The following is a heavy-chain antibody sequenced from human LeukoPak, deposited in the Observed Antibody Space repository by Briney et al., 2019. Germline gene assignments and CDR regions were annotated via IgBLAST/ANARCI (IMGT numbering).Heavy chain of an antibody. CDR1: GYSFTSYW. Sequence: GESLQISCKVSGYSFTSYWIGWVRAMTGKGLEWMGIIYPCDSDTRYSPSFQGQLTISADKSISTAYLQWSSLRAADTAMYYCARRAAEWELLDYWGQGTLVTVSS. V-gene: IGHV5-51*01. D-gene: IGHD1-26*01. J-gene: IGHJ4*02. CDR2: IYPCDSDT. CDR3: ARRAAEWELLDY.